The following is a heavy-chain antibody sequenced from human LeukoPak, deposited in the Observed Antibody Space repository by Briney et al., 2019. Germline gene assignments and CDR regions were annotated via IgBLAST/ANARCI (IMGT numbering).Heavy chain of an antibody. V-gene: IGHV1-24*01. Sequence: ASVKVSCKVSGYALTDLSIHWVRQTPRKGPEWMGGVDPEDGETTYAQKFQGRVTMTEDTSTDTAYMELSSLKSEDTAVYFCTSRLLIHLWAKDFWGQGTLVTVSS. J-gene: IGHJ4*02. CDR1: GYALTDLS. D-gene: IGHD5-18*01. CDR3: TSRLLIHLWAKDF. CDR2: VDPEDGET.